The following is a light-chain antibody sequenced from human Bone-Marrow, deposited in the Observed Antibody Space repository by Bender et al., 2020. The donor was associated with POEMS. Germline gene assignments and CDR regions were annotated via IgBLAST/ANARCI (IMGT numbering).Light chain of an antibody. CDR1: SSNIGAGYD. CDR2: ITT. J-gene: IGLJ3*02. Sequence: QSVLTQPPSVSGAPGQRVTISCTGSSSNIGAGYDVHWYQQLPGTAPQLLLYITTNRPSGVPDRFSGSKSGTSASLAISGLQSEDEADYYCAVWDDSLNGWVFGGGTKLTVL. V-gene: IGLV1-50*01. CDR3: AVWDDSLNGWV.